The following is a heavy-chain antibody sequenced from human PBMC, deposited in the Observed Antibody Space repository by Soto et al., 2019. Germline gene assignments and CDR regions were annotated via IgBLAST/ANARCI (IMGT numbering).Heavy chain of an antibody. Sequence: SETLSLTCTVSGGSISSGGYYWSWIRQHPGKGLEWIGYIYYSGSTYYNPSLKSRVTISVDTSKNQFSLKLSSVTAADTAVYYCARGIVVVPAAPGGYYYMDVLGKGTTVTVSS. J-gene: IGHJ6*03. CDR3: ARGIVVVPAAPGGYYYMDV. CDR1: GGSISSGGYY. V-gene: IGHV4-31*03. D-gene: IGHD2-2*01. CDR2: IYYSGST.